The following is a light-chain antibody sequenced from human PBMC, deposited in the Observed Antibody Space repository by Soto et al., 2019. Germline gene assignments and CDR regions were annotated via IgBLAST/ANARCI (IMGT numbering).Light chain of an antibody. CDR2: KAS. J-gene: IGKJ2*01. V-gene: IGKV1-5*03. Sequence: DIQMTQSPSTLSASVGDRVTITCRASQSISSWLAWYQQKPGKAPKLLIYKASTLESGVPSRFSGSGCGTEYTLITSSMQPDDFAAYYCQQYISYAAITFGQGTKLQIK. CDR3: QQYISYAAIT. CDR1: QSISSW.